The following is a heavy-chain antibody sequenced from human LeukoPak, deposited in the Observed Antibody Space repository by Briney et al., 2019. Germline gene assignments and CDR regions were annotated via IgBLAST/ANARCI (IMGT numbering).Heavy chain of an antibody. V-gene: IGHV4-34*01. CDR2: INHSGSI. CDR3: ARGRGDYVWGSYRSSGAFDI. Sequence: SETLSLTCAVYGGSFGGYYWSWIRQPPGKGLEWIGEINHSGSINYNPSLKSRVTISVDTSKNQFSLKLSSVTAADTAVYYCARGRGDYVWGSYRSSGAFDIWGQGTMVTVSS. D-gene: IGHD3-16*02. CDR1: GGSFGGYY. J-gene: IGHJ3*02.